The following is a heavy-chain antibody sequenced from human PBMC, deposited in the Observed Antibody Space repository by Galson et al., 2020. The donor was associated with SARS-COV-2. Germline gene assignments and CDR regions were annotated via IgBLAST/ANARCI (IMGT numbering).Heavy chain of an antibody. CDR2: INHSGST. D-gene: IGHD6-19*01. V-gene: IGHV4-34*01. CDR1: GGSFSGYY. CDR3: ARGGGLVLIYYYYGMDV. Sequence: SETLSLTCAVYGGSFSGYYWSWIRQPPGKGLEWIGEINHSGSTNYNPSLKSRVTISVDTSKNQFSLKLSSVTAADTAVYYCARGGGLVLIYYYYGMDVWGQGTTVTVSS. J-gene: IGHJ6*02.